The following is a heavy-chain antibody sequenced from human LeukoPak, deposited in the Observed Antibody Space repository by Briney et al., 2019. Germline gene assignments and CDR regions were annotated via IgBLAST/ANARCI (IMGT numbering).Heavy chain of an antibody. D-gene: IGHD5-18*01. V-gene: IGHV4-34*01. Sequence: SETLSLTCAVYGGSFSGYYWSWIRQPPGKGLEWIGEINHSRSTKYNPSLKSRVTISVDTSKNHFSLKLSSVTAADTAVYYCARRGSGYSYNSFRAFDIWGQGTMVTVSS. CDR1: GGSFSGYY. J-gene: IGHJ3*02. CDR2: INHSRST. CDR3: ARRGSGYSYNSFRAFDI.